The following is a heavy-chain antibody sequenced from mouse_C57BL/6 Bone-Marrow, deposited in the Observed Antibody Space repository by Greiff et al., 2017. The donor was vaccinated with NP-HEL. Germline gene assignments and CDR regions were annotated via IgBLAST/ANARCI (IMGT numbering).Heavy chain of an antibody. J-gene: IGHJ3*01. D-gene: IGHD1-1*01. V-gene: IGHV1-9*01. CDR1: GYTFTGYW. Sequence: VQLQQSGAELMKPGASVKLSCKATGYTFTGYWIEWVKQRPGHGLEWIGEILPGSGSTNYNEKFKGKATFTADTSSNTAYMQLSSLTTKDSAIYYCARQRAYGSSYVPFAYWGQGTLVTVSA. CDR3: ARQRAYGSSYVPFAY. CDR2: ILPGSGST.